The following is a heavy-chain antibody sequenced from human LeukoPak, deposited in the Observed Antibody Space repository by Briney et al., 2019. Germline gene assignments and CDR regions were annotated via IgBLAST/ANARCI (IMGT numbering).Heavy chain of an antibody. V-gene: IGHV3-48*03. Sequence: GGSLRLSCAASGFTFSNYEMVWVRQAPGEWLGWISNISSSGYTSHYADSAKDRFTISRDNAKNSLFLQMNSLRAEDTAVYYCARESVGALDYWGQGTLVTVSS. CDR1: GFTFSNYE. CDR2: ISSSGYTS. D-gene: IGHD1-26*01. CDR3: ARESVGALDY. J-gene: IGHJ4*02.